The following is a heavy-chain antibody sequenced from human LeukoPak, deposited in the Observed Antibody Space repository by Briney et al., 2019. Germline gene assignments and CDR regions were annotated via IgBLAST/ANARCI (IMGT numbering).Heavy chain of an antibody. J-gene: IGHJ6*03. V-gene: IGHV4-59*12. D-gene: IGHD5-18*01. Sequence: PSETLSLTCTVSGGSISSYYWSWIRQPPGKGLEWIGYIYYSGSTYYNPSLKSRVTISVDRSKNQFSLKLSSVTAADTAVYYCARLAVDTAMGNYYMDVWGKGTTVTVSS. CDR2: IYYSGST. CDR3: ARLAVDTAMGNYYMDV. CDR1: GGSISSYY.